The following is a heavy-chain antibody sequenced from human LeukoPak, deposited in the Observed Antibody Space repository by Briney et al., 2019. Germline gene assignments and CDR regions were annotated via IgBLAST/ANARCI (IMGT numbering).Heavy chain of an antibody. CDR2: IRQDGGDK. V-gene: IGHV3-7*03. CDR3: TRVIVTVPGQSDYFDY. J-gene: IGHJ4*02. CDR1: GFTFSNYW. Sequence: GGSLRLSCATSGFTFSNYWMCWVRQAPGKGLEWVANIRQDGGDKYYADSVKGRFTISRDNAKNSPYLQMNSLRAEDTAVYSCTRVIVTVPGQSDYFDYWGQGTLVTFSS. D-gene: IGHD2/OR15-2a*01.